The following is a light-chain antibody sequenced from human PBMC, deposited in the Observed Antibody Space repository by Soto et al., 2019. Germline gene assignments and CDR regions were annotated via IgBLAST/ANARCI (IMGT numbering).Light chain of an antibody. Sequence: EIVLTQSPGTLSLSPGERATLSCRASQSVSSSYLAWYQQKPGQAPRLIIYGASSRATGIPDRFSGSGSGTDFTLTISRQEPEDFAVYYCQQYGSSPWKFGQGTKVEIK. V-gene: IGKV3-20*01. J-gene: IGKJ1*01. CDR2: GAS. CDR3: QQYGSSPWK. CDR1: QSVSSSY.